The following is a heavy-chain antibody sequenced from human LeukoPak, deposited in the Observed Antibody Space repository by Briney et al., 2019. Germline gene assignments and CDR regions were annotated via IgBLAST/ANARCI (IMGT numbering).Heavy chain of an antibody. D-gene: IGHD2-21*02. J-gene: IGHJ4*02. Sequence: SETLSLTRTVSAGSISSSSHHWGWIRQSPGKGLEWIGYIYYSGSTNYNPSLKSRVTISVDTSKNQFSLKLSSVTAADTAVYYCARALTPCGGDCYSGYYFDYWGQGTLVTVSS. CDR2: IYYSGST. CDR1: AGSISSSSHH. V-gene: IGHV4-61*05. CDR3: ARALTPCGGDCYSGYYFDY.